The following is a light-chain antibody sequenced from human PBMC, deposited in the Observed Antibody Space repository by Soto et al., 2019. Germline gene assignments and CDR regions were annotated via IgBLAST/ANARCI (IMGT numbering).Light chain of an antibody. CDR2: EGN. CDR3: CSYAANIYHV. J-gene: IGLJ1*01. Sequence: QSVLAQPASVSGSPGQSITISCTGTNSDVGSYNLVSWYQHHPGKAPKLIICEGNKRPSGVSNRFSGSKPGNTASLTISGLQAEDEADYYCCSYAANIYHVFGTGTKVTVL. CDR1: NSDVGSYNL. V-gene: IGLV2-23*01.